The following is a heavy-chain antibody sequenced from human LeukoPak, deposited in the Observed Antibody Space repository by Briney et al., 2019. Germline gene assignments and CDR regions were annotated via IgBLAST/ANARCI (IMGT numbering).Heavy chain of an antibody. CDR1: GGSISSYY. CDR3: ARVGGYSYGPNFDY. CDR2: IYTSGST. D-gene: IGHD5-18*01. Sequence: SETLSLTCTVSGGSISSYYWSWIRQPAGKGLGWIGRIYTSGSTNYNPSLKSRVTMSVDTSKNQFSLKLSSVTAADTAVYYCARVGGYSYGPNFDYWGQGTLVTVSS. V-gene: IGHV4-4*07. J-gene: IGHJ4*02.